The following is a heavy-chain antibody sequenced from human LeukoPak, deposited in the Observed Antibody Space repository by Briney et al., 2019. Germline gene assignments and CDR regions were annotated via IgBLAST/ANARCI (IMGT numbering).Heavy chain of an antibody. V-gene: IGHV3-23*01. J-gene: IGHJ4*02. CDR2: ISGGGAST. Sequence: SGGSLRLSCAASGFSFGTYAMAWVRQAPGKGLEWVSGISGGGASTYYAVSVRGRFTISKDISTNTLHLQMNSLGVEDTAFYYCAKAELGVDTFFDYWGQGTLVTVSS. CDR1: GFSFGTYA. CDR3: AKAELGVDTFFDY. D-gene: IGHD3-3*01.